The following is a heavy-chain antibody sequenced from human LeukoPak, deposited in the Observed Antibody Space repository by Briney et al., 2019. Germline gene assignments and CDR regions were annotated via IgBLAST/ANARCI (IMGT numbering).Heavy chain of an antibody. J-gene: IGHJ4*02. V-gene: IGHV3-74*01. CDR1: GFTFSSYW. CDR2: INSDGSST. CDR3: ARQRGSGCLDY. Sequence: TGGSLRLSCAASGFTFSSYWMHWVRQAPGKGLVWVSRINSDGSSTSYADSVKGRFTISRDNAKNTLYLQMNSLRAEDTAVYYCARQRGSGCLDYWGQGTLVTVSS. D-gene: IGHD6-19*01.